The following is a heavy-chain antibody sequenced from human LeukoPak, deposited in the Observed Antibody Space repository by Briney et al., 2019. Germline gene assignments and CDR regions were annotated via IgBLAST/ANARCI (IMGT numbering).Heavy chain of an antibody. V-gene: IGHV1-2*02. CDR2: INLNGGGT. Sequence: ASVKVSCKASGYTFTGYNMHWVRQPPGQGLEWMGGINLNGGGTNYAQKFQGRVTMTRDTSISTAYMELSRLRSDDTAVYYCARAYPTYYYDSSGYYFDYWGQGTLVTVSS. CDR3: ARAYPTYYYDSSGYYFDY. J-gene: IGHJ4*02. D-gene: IGHD3-22*01. CDR1: GYTFTGYN.